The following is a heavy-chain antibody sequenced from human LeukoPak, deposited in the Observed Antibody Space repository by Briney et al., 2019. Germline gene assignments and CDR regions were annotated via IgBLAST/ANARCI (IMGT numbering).Heavy chain of an antibody. CDR2: ISGSVGST. Sequence: GGSLRLSCAASGFTVNSNYMSWVRQAPGKGLEWDSAISGSVGSTYYADSVKGRLTISTDNSKNTLYMQMNSLRAEDTAVYYCAKASLGWFDPWGQGTLVTVSS. CDR1: GFTVNSNY. J-gene: IGHJ5*02. CDR3: AKASLGWFDP. V-gene: IGHV3-23*01.